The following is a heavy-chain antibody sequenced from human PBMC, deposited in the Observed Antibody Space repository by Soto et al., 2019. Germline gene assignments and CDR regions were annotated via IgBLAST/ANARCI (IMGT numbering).Heavy chain of an antibody. CDR1: GGTFSSYA. CDR2: IIPIFGTA. Sequence: QEQLVQSGAEVKKPGSSVKVSCKASGGTFSSYAISWVRQAPGQGLEWMGGIIPIFGTANYAQKFQGRVTITADESTSTAYMELSSLRSEDTAVYYCARAALAVAGTSYYYYGMDVWGQGTTVTVSS. D-gene: IGHD6-19*01. J-gene: IGHJ6*02. CDR3: ARAALAVAGTSYYYYGMDV. V-gene: IGHV1-69*01.